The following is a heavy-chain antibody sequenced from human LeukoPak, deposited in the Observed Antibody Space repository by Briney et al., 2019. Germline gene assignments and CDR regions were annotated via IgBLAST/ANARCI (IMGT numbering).Heavy chain of an antibody. CDR1: GFTFSSYW. CDR3: ARDVYGSGSN. D-gene: IGHD3-10*01. J-gene: IGHJ4*01. Sequence: PGGSLRLSCAASGFTFSSYWMHWVRQAPGKGLVWVSHINSDGSSINYADSVKGRFTISRDNAKNTLYLQMNSLRAEDTAMYYCARDVYGSGSNWGQGTLVTVSS. V-gene: IGHV3-74*01. CDR2: INSDGSSI.